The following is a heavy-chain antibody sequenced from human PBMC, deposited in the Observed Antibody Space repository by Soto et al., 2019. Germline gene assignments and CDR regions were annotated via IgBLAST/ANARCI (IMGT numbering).Heavy chain of an antibody. CDR2: IYYSGST. CDR1: GGSISSYY. Sequence: SETLSLTCTVSGGSISSYYWSWIRQPPGKGLEWIGYIYYSGSTNYNPSLKSRVTISVDTSKNQFSLKLSSVTAADTAVYYCARLQDYYDSSGFIAPWAQGTLVTVSS. J-gene: IGHJ5*02. V-gene: IGHV4-59*01. CDR3: ARLQDYYDSSGFIAP. D-gene: IGHD3-22*01.